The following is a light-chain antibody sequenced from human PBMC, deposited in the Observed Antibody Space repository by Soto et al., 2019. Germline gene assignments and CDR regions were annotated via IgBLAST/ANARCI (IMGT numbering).Light chain of an antibody. CDR3: QQRSNWART. V-gene: IGKV3-11*01. J-gene: IGKJ2*01. Sequence: EIVLTQSPATLSLSPGERATLSCRASQSVSSYLAWYQQKPGQAPRLLIYDASNRATGIPARFSGSGSGTVFTLTISSLEPEDFAVYYCQQRSNWARTFGQGTKLEIK. CDR2: DAS. CDR1: QSVSSY.